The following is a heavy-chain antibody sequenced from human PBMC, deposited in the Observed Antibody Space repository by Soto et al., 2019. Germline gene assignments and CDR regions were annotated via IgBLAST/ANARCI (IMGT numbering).Heavy chain of an antibody. Sequence: QVQLVQSGAEVKKPGSSVKVSCKASGGTFSSYTISWVRQAPGQGLEWMGRIIPILGIANYAQKFQGRVTITADKSTSTAYMERSSLRSEDTAVYYCARYVAAARHFDYWGQGTLVTVSS. D-gene: IGHD3-16*01. CDR1: GGTFSSYT. V-gene: IGHV1-69*02. CDR3: ARYVAAARHFDY. J-gene: IGHJ4*02. CDR2: IIPILGIA.